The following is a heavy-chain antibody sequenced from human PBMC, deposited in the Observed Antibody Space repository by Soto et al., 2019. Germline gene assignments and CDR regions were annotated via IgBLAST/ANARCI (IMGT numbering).Heavy chain of an antibody. J-gene: IGHJ6*02. Sequence: GSGPTLVNPTQTLTLTCTFSGFSLSTSGMCVSWIRQPPGKALEWLTLIDWDDDKYYSTSLKTRLTISKDTSKNQVVLTMTNMDPVDTATYYCARIKLDWIQLWFEEEARSGGMDVWGQGTTVTVSS. V-gene: IGHV2-70*01. CDR3: ARIKLDWIQLWFEEEARSGGMDV. CDR1: GFSLSTSGMC. CDR2: IDWDDDK. D-gene: IGHD5-18*01.